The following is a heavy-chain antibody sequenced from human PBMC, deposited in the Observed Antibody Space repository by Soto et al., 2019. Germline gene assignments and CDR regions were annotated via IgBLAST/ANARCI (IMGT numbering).Heavy chain of an antibody. Sequence: QVHLVQSGAEVKKPGASVNVSCKTSGYTFTRNGISWVRQAPGQGLEWMGWISPNSGNIKYAQKLQGRVIMTTDTSTSTAYMELRSLRSDDPAVYYCVKDRDSNSWPARDVWGPGTTVTDSS. CDR3: VKDRDSNSWPARDV. CDR1: GYTFTRNG. CDR2: ISPNSGNI. J-gene: IGHJ6*02. V-gene: IGHV1-18*01. D-gene: IGHD3-22*01.